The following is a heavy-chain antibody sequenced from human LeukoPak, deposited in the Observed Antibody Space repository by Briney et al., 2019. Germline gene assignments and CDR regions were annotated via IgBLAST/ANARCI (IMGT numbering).Heavy chain of an antibody. CDR1: GYTFTCYY. CDR3: AREARIKGYYGSGSYKGMDL. V-gene: IGHV1-2*02. J-gene: IGHJ6*02. CDR2: INTNSGGT. D-gene: IGHD3-10*01. Sequence: ASVKLSCKASGYTFTCYYMHWVRQAPGQGLEWMGWINTNSGGTNYAQTFQGRVTMTRSTSISTASMELSRLRSDDTAVYYCAREARIKGYYGSGSYKGMDLWGQGTTVTVSS.